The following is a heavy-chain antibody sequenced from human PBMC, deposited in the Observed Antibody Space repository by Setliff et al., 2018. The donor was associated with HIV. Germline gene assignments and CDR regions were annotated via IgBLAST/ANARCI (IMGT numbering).Heavy chain of an antibody. CDR1: GVSINRTDHY. Sequence: PSETLSLTCSVSGVSINRTDHYWGWIRQSPGKRLEWIGSVSQSGSTYYNPSLKSRITISVDRSKNLFSLKLISVTAADTAVYYCASGEDSGTYGEPYDSWGQGALVTVSS. CDR3: ASGEDSGTYGEPYDS. D-gene: IGHD1-26*01. J-gene: IGHJ4*02. CDR2: VSQSGST. V-gene: IGHV4-39*01.